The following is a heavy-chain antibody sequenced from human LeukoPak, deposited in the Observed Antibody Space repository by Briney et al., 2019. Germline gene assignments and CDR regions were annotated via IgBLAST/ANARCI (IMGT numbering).Heavy chain of an antibody. Sequence: SETLSLTCTVSGGSISSYYWSWIRQPPGKGLEWIGEINHSGSTNYNPSLKSRVTISVDTSKNQFSLKLSSVTAADTAVYYCARGGGYCSSTSCYTWSGVDYFDYWGQGTLVTVSS. J-gene: IGHJ4*02. D-gene: IGHD2-2*02. CDR3: ARGGGYCSSTSCYTWSGVDYFDY. CDR2: INHSGST. CDR1: GGSISSYY. V-gene: IGHV4-34*01.